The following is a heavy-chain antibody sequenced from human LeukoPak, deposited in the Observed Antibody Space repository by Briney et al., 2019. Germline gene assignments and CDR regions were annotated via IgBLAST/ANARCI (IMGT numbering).Heavy chain of an antibody. CDR2: INSDGSST. CDR1: GFTFSSYW. J-gene: IGHJ1*01. Sequence: GGSLRLSCAAPGFTFSSYWMHWVRQAPGKGLVCVSRINSDGSSTSYADSAKGRFTISRDNAKKTLYLQMNSLRAEDTAVYYCARDIAYCGGDCYSPSFQHWGQGTLVTVSS. V-gene: IGHV3-74*01. D-gene: IGHD2-21*02. CDR3: ARDIAYCGGDCYSPSFQH.